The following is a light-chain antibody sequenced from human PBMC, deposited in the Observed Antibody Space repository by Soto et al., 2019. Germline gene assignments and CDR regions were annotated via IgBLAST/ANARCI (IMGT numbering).Light chain of an antibody. Sequence: QSVLTQSPSASGTPGQRVSISSSGGSTNIGNNKVNWYQQLPGTAPKLLIYSDDQRPSGVPDRFSGSESGTSASLAISGLQPRDEADYYCAAWDDSLNGPAFGGGTKLTVL. V-gene: IGLV1-44*01. CDR2: SDD. J-gene: IGLJ2*01. CDR1: STNIGNNK. CDR3: AAWDDSLNGPA.